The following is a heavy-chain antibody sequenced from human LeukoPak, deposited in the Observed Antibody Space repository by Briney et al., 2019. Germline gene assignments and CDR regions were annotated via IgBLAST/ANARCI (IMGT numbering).Heavy chain of an antibody. CDR2: IYYSGST. Sequence: PSETLSLTCTDPLGSLSSYYWSWIRQPPGKGLELIGYIYYSGSTNYNPSLKSRVTISVDTSKNQFSLKLSSVTAADTAVYYCARDSSGVYFDYWGQGTLVTVSS. CDR1: LGSLSSYY. V-gene: IGHV4-59*01. D-gene: IGHD2-15*01. CDR3: ARDSSGVYFDY. J-gene: IGHJ4*02.